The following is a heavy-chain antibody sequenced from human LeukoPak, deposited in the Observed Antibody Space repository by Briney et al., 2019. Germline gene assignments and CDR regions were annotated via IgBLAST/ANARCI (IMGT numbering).Heavy chain of an antibody. Sequence: PGESLRISCKGSGYLFTSYCSSWVPQMPGKGLECVGRIDPSDSYTNYSPSFQGHVTISADKSISTAYLHWSSLKASDTAMYYCARPMDLGSSGAPFDYWGQGTLVTVSS. D-gene: IGHD6-25*01. CDR3: ARPMDLGSSGAPFDY. CDR1: GYLFTSYC. V-gene: IGHV5-10-1*01. J-gene: IGHJ4*02. CDR2: IDPSDSYT.